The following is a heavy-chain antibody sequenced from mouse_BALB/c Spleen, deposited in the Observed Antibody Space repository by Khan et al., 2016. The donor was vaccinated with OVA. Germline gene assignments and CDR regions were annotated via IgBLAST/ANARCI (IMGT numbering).Heavy chain of an antibody. J-gene: IGHJ4*01. D-gene: IGHD1-1*01. Sequence: EVQLVESGPGLVKPSQSLSLTCTVNGYSITSNYARNWIRQFPGNQLEWMGYISNSGTTNYNPSFKSRLSITRDTSKNPFFLLFGSVTTEDSATYYCSRGNYYGYALDYWGQGTSVTVSS. V-gene: IGHV3-2*02. CDR3: SRGNYYGYALDY. CDR1: GYSITSNYA. CDR2: ISNSGTT.